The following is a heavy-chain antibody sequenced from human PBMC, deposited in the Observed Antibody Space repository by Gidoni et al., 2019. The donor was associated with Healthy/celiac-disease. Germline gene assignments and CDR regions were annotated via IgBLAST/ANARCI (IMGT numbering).Heavy chain of an antibody. CDR3: PTAPPARGDWDY. D-gene: IGHD2-21*02. J-gene: IGHJ4*02. Sequence: EVQRVESGGDLVKPGGSLRLSCAASGFTFSNARMSWVRQAPGKGLEWVGRIKSITEGGTTDYAAPVKGRFLISRADSKTTLYLQMNRLKPEDTAVYYCPTAPPARGDWDYWGQGTLVTVSS. CDR1: GFTFSNAR. V-gene: IGHV3-15*01. CDR2: IKSITEGGTT.